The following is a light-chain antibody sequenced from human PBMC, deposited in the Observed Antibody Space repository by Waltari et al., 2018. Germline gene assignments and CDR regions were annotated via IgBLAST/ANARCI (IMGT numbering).Light chain of an antibody. CDR3: QQSYSAPQYT. CDR1: QSISTY. Sequence: DIQMTQSPSSLSAFVGDRVTITCRASQSISTYLNWYQQKPGKAPQLLIHAASSLQGGVPSRFSGSGSGTDFTLTISSLQPEDFAVYYCQQSYSAPQYTFGQGTKLEIK. V-gene: IGKV1-39*01. J-gene: IGKJ2*01. CDR2: AAS.